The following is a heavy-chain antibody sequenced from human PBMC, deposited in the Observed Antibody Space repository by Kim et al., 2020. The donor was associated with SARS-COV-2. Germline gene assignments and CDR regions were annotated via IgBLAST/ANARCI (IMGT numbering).Heavy chain of an antibody. CDR3: ARGHCDNRGYSNPLDP. CDR2: IYYTGST. V-gene: IGHV4-59*13. Sequence: SETLSLTCTVSGASISTSYWSWIRQPPGKRLEWIGYIYYTGSTNYNPSLQSRVTLSVDMSKNQLSPKLTSVTAADTAVYYCARGHCDNRGYSNPLDPWG. D-gene: IGHD3-22*01. J-gene: IGHJ5*02. CDR1: GASISTSY.